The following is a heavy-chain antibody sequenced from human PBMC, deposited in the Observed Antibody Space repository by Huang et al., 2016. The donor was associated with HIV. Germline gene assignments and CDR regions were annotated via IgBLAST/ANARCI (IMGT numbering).Heavy chain of an antibody. J-gene: IGHJ1*01. CDR1: GDSINSNTFY. CDR3: ARTGVAVSDDPEYFQH. CDR2: IYYRGTT. D-gene: IGHD3-3*01. V-gene: IGHV4-39*02. Sequence: LQESGPGLVGPSETLSLTCAVSGDSINSNTFYWGWIRRPPGKALEWIGSIYYRGTTYYNPALKRRARIAVDASKNRIFLQLRSVTAADTGVYYCARTGVAVSDDPEYFQHWGQGALGTIS.